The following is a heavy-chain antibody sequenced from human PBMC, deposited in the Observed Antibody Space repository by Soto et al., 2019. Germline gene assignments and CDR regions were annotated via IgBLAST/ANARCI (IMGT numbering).Heavy chain of an antibody. Sequence: PGGSLRLSCAASGFTFSSYGMHWVRQAPGKGLEWVAVIWYDGSNKYYADSVKGRFTISRDNSKNTLYLQMNSLRAEDTAVYYCARDRIAARAFDPWGQGTLVTVSS. D-gene: IGHD6-6*01. J-gene: IGHJ5*02. CDR2: IWYDGSNK. CDR3: ARDRIAARAFDP. CDR1: GFTFSSYG. V-gene: IGHV3-33*01.